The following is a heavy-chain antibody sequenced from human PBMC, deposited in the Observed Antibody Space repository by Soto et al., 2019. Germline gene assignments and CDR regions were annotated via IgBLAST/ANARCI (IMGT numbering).Heavy chain of an antibody. D-gene: IGHD3-10*01. CDR2: INAGNGNT. Sequence: QVQLVQSGAEVKKPGASVKVSCKASGYTFTSYAMHWVRQAPGQRLEWMGWINAGNGNTKYSQKFQGRVTITRDTSASTAYMELSSLRSEDTAVYYCARVRGVGVYAFDIWGQGTMVTVSS. CDR1: GYTFTSYA. V-gene: IGHV1-3*01. J-gene: IGHJ3*02. CDR3: ARVRGVGVYAFDI.